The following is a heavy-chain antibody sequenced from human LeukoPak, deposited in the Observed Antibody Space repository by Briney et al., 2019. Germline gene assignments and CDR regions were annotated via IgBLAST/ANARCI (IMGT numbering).Heavy chain of an antibody. D-gene: IGHD4-17*01. V-gene: IGHV3-48*03. CDR2: ISSSGSTI. J-gene: IGHJ6*02. CDR1: GFTFSSYE. Sequence: GGSLRLSCAASGFTFSSYEMNWVRQAPGKGLEWVSYISSSGSTIYYADPVKGRFTISRDNAKNSLYLQMNSLRAEDTAVYYCARDRTVTTRSYYYYYYGMDVWGQGTTVTVSS. CDR3: ARDRTVTTRSYYYYYYGMDV.